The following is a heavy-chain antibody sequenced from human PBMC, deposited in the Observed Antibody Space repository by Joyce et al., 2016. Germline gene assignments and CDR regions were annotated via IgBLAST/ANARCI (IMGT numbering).Heavy chain of an antibody. J-gene: IGHJ2*01. Sequence: QVQLVQSGAEVKKPGASVKVSCKASRDTFTDFYIHWMRQTPGQGLEWMGWSSPNTVGTNYAQKFQGRVTMTRDTSISTAYMELSRLRSDDTAVYYCARQRRYFDLWGRGTLVAVSS. CDR2: SSPNTVGT. V-gene: IGHV1-2*02. CDR3: ARQRRYFDL. CDR1: RDTFTDFY. D-gene: IGHD5-24*01.